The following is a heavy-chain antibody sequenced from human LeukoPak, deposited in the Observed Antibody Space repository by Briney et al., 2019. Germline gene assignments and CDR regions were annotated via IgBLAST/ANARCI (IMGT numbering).Heavy chain of an antibody. CDR3: AKSPSGDYFDY. D-gene: IGHD1-26*01. J-gene: IGHJ4*02. Sequence: GGSLRLSCAASGFAFSNYAMNWVRQAPGKGLEWVSTISTSGDSTYYADSVKGRFTISRDNSKNTLHLQMNSLRAEDTAVYYRAKSPSGDYFDYWGQGTLVTVSS. V-gene: IGHV3-23*01. CDR2: ISTSGDST. CDR1: GFAFSNYA.